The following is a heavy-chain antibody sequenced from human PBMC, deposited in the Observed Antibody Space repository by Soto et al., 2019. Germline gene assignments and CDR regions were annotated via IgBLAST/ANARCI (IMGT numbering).Heavy chain of an antibody. CDR1: GSSFRTYA. Sequence: QVQLLQSGTEVKKPGSSVRVSCEASGSSFRTYAISWVRQAPGQGLEWMGEIIPIFGSVNYAQKFQDRVTISEVESTTTVYMDLKSLRSNDTGVYYCAKGAVAGTPTSYYYYGMDVWGQGTTVTVSS. CDR3: AKGAVAGTPTSYYYYGMDV. J-gene: IGHJ6*02. CDR2: IIPIFGSV. D-gene: IGHD6-19*01. V-gene: IGHV1-69*12.